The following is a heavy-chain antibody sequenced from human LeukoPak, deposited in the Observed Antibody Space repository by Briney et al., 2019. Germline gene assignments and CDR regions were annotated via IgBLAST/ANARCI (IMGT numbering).Heavy chain of an antibody. Sequence: GGSLRLSCSASGFTFNNYAIFWVRHAPGKGLEWVSGLSGSGGITNYANSVKGRFSISRDNSKNTMSLQMNSLGVEDTALYFCAKASGDYLGPHRALDIWGEGTQVIVS. CDR1: GFTFNNYA. CDR2: LSGSGGIT. D-gene: IGHD4-11*01. CDR3: AKASGDYLGPHRALDI. J-gene: IGHJ3*02. V-gene: IGHV3-23*01.